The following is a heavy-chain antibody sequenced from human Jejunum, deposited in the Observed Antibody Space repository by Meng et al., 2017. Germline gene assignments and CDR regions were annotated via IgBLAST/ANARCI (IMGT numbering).Heavy chain of an antibody. CDR3: ARNGAYSADH. CDR1: GASISSGYW. V-gene: IGHV4-4*02. D-gene: IGHD2-15*01. Sequence: QGSGPGLVGPSGTLSLTCAVSGASISSGYWWSWVRQPPGKGLEWIGEIHHGGDTNYNPSLKSRVTISVDKSNNQYSLRLTSVTAADTAMYYCARNGAYSADHWGQGTLVTVSS. CDR2: IHHGGDT. J-gene: IGHJ4*02.